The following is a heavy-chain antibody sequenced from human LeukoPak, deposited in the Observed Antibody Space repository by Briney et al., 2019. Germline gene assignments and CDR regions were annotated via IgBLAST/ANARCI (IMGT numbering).Heavy chain of an antibody. CDR2: FDPEDGET. D-gene: IGHD1-26*01. V-gene: IGHV1-3*01. CDR3: ARVGGSYLLGSFDY. CDR1: GYTFTSYA. Sequence: GASVKVSCKASGYTFTSYAMHWVRQAPGQRLEWMGGFDPEDGETIYAQKFQGRVTMTTDTSTSTAYMELRSLRSDDTAVYYCARVGGSYLLGSFDYWGQGTLVTVSS. J-gene: IGHJ4*02.